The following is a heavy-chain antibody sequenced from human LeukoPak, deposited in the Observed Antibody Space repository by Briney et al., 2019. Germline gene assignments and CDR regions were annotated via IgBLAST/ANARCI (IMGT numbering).Heavy chain of an antibody. Sequence: PGGPLRLSCAAPGFTFSTYGMHWVRQAPDKGLEWVAVISFDGSDKYYAGSVKGRFTISRDNSKNTLYLQMNGLRAEDTAVYYCAKEGWRFLPYYWGQGTLVTVSS. D-gene: IGHD2-2*01. J-gene: IGHJ4*02. V-gene: IGHV3-30*18. CDR1: GFTFSTYG. CDR2: ISFDGSDK. CDR3: AKEGWRFLPYY.